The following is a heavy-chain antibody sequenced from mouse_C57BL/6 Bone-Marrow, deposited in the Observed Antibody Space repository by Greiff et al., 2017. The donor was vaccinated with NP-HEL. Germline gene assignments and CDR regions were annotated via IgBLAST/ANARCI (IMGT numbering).Heavy chain of an antibody. Sequence: EVQLQQSGPELVKPGASVKISCKASGYTFTDYYMNWVKQSHGKSLEWIGDINPNNGGTSYNQKFKGKATLTVDKSSSTAYMELRSLTSEDSAVYYCALGDSSGSNYCDYWGQGTTLTVSS. D-gene: IGHD3-2*02. V-gene: IGHV1-26*01. J-gene: IGHJ2*01. CDR2: INPNNGGT. CDR3: ALGDSSGSNYCDY. CDR1: GYTFTDYY.